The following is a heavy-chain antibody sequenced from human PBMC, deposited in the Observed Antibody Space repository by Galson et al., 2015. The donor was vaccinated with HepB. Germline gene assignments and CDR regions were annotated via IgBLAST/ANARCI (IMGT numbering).Heavy chain of an antibody. CDR1: GYTFTSYG. Sequence: SVKVSCKASGYTFTSYGISWVRQAPGQGLEWMGWISAYNGNTNYAQKLQGRVTMTTDISTSTAYMELRSLRSDDTAVYYCARSGVAMVRGVIDPSGFDPWGQGTLVTVSS. CDR3: ARSGVAMVRGVIDPSGFDP. V-gene: IGHV1-18*04. CDR2: ISAYNGNT. D-gene: IGHD3-10*01. J-gene: IGHJ5*02.